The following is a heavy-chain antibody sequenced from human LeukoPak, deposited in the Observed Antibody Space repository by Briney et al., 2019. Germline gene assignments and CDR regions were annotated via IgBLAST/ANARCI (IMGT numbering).Heavy chain of an antibody. J-gene: IGHJ4*02. CDR3: ARGPSVGATLNYYDY. V-gene: IGHV1-46*01. CDR1: GYTFTSYY. D-gene: IGHD1-26*01. CDR2: INPSGGST. Sequence: ASVKVSCKASGYTFTSYYMHWVRQAPGQGLEWMGIINPSGGSTSYAQKFQGRVTMTRDTSTSTVYMELSSPRSEDTAVYYCARGPSVGATLNYYDYCGQGTLVTVSS.